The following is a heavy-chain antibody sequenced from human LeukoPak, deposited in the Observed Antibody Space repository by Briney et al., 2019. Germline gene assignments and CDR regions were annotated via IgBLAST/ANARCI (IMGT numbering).Heavy chain of an antibody. Sequence: SETLSLTCTVSGGSISSFLWSWIRQSPGKGLEWIGYINYSRTTNYNPSLKSRVTISVDTSKNQFSLKLGSVTAADTAVYYCARRGQTSIVGATGQHYYYYYYMDVWGKGTTVTVSS. D-gene: IGHD1-26*01. CDR2: INYSRTT. J-gene: IGHJ6*03. CDR3: ARRGQTSIVGATGQHYYYYYYMDV. CDR1: GGSISSFL. V-gene: IGHV4-59*08.